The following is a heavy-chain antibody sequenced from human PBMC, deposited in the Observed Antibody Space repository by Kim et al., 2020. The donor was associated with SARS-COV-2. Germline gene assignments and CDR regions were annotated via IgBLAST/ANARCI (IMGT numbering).Heavy chain of an antibody. CDR3: ARDYTILTGYYNVGYYHGMDV. D-gene: IGHD3-9*01. CDR2: IGDTSTYI. CDR1: GFTFSSYT. J-gene: IGHJ6*02. V-gene: IGHV3-21*01. Sequence: GGSLRLSCAASGFTFSSYTMNWVRQAPGKGLEWVSSIGDTSTYIYYADSLQGRFTISRDNAKNSLYLQMNSLRVEDSAVYYCARDYTILTGYYNVGYYHGMDVWGHGTTVTVSS.